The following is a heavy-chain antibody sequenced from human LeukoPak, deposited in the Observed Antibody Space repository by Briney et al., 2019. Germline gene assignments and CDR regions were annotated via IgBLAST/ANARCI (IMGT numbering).Heavy chain of an antibody. CDR1: GVSICSGTNY. D-gene: IGHD1-1*01. CDR3: AWNHYMDV. Sequence: SQTLSLTCTVSGVSICSGTNYWRWIRQPAGKGLEWIGRICSSGSTNYNPSLKSRDTMSLDTSKNQFSLTLSSVTAADTAIYFCAWNHYMDVWGKGTAVTISS. CDR2: ICSSGST. V-gene: IGHV4-61*02. J-gene: IGHJ6*03.